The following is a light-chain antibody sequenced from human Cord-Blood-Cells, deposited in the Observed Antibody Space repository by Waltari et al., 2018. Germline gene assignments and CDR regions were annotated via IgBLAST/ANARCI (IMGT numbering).Light chain of an antibody. CDR2: GAS. CDR3: QQYCSSLWT. V-gene: IGKV3-20*01. Sequence: EIVLSQCLGTRPLSPGERATLSCRASPSASSSYLAWYQQKPGQAPRLLIYGASSRATGIPDTSRGSRSGTGFTITISRLQAEDFAVYYWQQYCSSLWTFGQGTKVHIK. J-gene: IGKJ1*01. CDR1: PSASSSY.